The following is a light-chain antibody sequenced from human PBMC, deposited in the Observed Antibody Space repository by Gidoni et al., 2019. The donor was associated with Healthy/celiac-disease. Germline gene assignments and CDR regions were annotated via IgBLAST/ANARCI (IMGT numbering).Light chain of an antibody. CDR3: QQCGSSPAT. CDR1: HNVSSSY. CDR2: GAS. V-gene: IGKV3-20*01. J-gene: IGKJ1*01. Sequence: EIVLRQSPGTLSLSPGERSTLSWRASHNVSSSYLAWYQQKPGQAPRLLIYGASRRATGIPDRFSGSGSGTDFTLTISSLEPEDFAVYYCQQCGSSPATFGQGTKVEIK.